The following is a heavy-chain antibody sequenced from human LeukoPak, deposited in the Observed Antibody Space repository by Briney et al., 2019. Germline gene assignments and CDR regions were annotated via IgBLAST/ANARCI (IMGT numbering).Heavy chain of an antibody. CDR3: AKDLGGYGGNSVGLDY. D-gene: IGHD4-23*01. V-gene: IGHV3-30*18. Sequence: GGSLRLSCAASGFTFSSYGMHWVRQAPGRGLEWVAVISYDGSNKYYADSVKGRFTISRDNSKNTLYLQMNSLRAEDTAVYYCAKDLGGYGGNSVGLDYWGQGTLVTVSS. CDR1: GFTFSSYG. CDR2: ISYDGSNK. J-gene: IGHJ4*02.